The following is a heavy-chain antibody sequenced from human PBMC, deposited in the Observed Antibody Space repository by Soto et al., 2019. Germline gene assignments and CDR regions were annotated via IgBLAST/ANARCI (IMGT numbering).Heavy chain of an antibody. CDR3: ARDPITVLMYYFDY. D-gene: IGHD6-19*01. CDR1: ECTSRGYA. J-gene: IGHJ4*02. Sequence: LRVSCGAAECTSRGYAVRCVLKATGKGLEWVSAISGNGVSTYYADSVKGRLTISRDNSKNTLYLQMNSLRAEDTAVYFCARDPITVLMYYFDYWGQGSLVPVSS. CDR2: ISGNGVST. V-gene: IGHV3-23*01.